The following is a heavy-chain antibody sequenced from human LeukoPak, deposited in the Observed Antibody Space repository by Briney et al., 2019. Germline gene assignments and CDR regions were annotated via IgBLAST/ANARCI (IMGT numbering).Heavy chain of an antibody. CDR3: ARDWAMVRGVMGHAFDI. Sequence: SQTLSLTCTVSGGSISSGDYYWSWIRQPPGKGLEWIGYIYYSGSTYYNPSLKSRVTMSVDTSENQFSLKLSSVTAADTAVYYCARDWAMVRGVMGHAFDIWGQGTMVTVSS. V-gene: IGHV4-30-4*01. CDR2: IYYSGST. CDR1: GGSISSGDYY. J-gene: IGHJ3*02. D-gene: IGHD3-10*01.